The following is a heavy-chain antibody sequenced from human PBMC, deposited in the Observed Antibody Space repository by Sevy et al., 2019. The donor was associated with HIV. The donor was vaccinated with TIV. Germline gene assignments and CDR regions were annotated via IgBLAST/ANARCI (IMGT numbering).Heavy chain of an antibody. CDR3: TTGGDFWSGYYGLYY. D-gene: IGHD3-3*01. CDR1: GFTFSNAW. Sequence: GGSLRLSCAASGFTFSNAWMSWVRQAPGKGLEWVGRIKSKTDGGTTDYAAPVKGRFTISRDDSKNTLYLQMNSLKTEDTAVYYCTTGGDFWSGYYGLYYWGQGTLVTVSS. V-gene: IGHV3-15*01. CDR2: IKSKTDGGTT. J-gene: IGHJ4*02.